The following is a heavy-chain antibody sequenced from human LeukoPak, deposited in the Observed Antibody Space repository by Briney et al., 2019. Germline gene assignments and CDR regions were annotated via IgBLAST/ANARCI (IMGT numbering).Heavy chain of an antibody. Sequence: ASVKVSCKASGYTFTSYYMHWVRQAPGQGLEWMGIINPSGGSTSYAQKFQGRVTITRDTSTSTVYMELSSLRSEDTAVYYCARVPSACSGGSCSKYNRFDPWGQGTLVTVSS. CDR2: INPSGGST. V-gene: IGHV1-46*01. J-gene: IGHJ5*02. D-gene: IGHD2-15*01. CDR1: GYTFTSYY. CDR3: ARVPSACSGGSCSKYNRFDP.